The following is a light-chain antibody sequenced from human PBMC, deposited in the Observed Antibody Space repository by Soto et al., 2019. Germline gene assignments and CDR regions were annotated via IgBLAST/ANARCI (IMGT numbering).Light chain of an antibody. CDR2: SNN. V-gene: IGLV1-44*01. CDR3: AAWDDSLNGFYV. CDR1: SSNIQSNT. J-gene: IGLJ1*01. Sequence: QSVLTQPPSASGTPGQRGTISCSGSSSNIQSNTVTWYQHPPGTAPRRLCYSNNQRHSGVPDRFSGSKSGTSASLAISGLQSEDEADYYCAAWDDSLNGFYVFGTGTKVTVL.